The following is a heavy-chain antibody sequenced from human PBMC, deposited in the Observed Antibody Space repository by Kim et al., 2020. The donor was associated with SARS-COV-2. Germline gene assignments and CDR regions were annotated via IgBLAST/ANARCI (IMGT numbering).Heavy chain of an antibody. D-gene: IGHD3-22*01. CDR1: GFTFSSYA. J-gene: IGHJ6*02. V-gene: IGHV3-23*01. CDR2: ITGSGADT. CDR3: AKGTLGPFYDSGGYYSYGMDV. Sequence: GGSLRLSCAASGFTFSSYAMSWVRQAPGKGLEWVSAITGSGADTYYADSVKGRFTISRDNSNNTLYLQMNSLRAEDTAVYYCAKGTLGPFYDSGGYYSYGMDVWGQGTTVTVSS.